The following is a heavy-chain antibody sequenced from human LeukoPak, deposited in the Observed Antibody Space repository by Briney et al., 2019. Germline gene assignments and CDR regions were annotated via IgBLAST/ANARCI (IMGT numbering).Heavy chain of an antibody. CDR2: ISNDNVDK. Sequence: GGSLRLSCVGSGFTFSDYYMRGVRQVRGRGLGWVSYISNDNVDKYYVDSVRGRFTISRDNAKKSMYLQMSGLRVEDTAVYYCARRDWVSGAVRAFDIWGQGTMVTVSS. CDR3: ARRDWVSGAVRAFDI. CDR1: GFTFSDYY. V-gene: IGHV3-11*04. J-gene: IGHJ3*02. D-gene: IGHD3-3*01.